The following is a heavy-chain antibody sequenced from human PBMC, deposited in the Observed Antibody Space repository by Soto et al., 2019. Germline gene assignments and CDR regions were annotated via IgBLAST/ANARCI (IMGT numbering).Heavy chain of an antibody. J-gene: IGHJ4*02. Sequence: PGGSLRLSCAASGFTFSSHAMSWVRQAPGKGLEWVSSTIDSGGRSYHADSVRGRFTISRDNSKNTLYLQMNSLRADDTAIYYCAKDKMEPWLVEGYYECWHRGALVTVSS. D-gene: IGHD6-19*01. CDR2: TIDSGGRS. V-gene: IGHV3-23*01. CDR1: GFTFSSHA. CDR3: AKDKMEPWLVEGYYEC.